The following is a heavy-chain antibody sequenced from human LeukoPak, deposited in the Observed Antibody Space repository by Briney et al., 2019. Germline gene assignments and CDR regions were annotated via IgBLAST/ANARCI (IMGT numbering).Heavy chain of an antibody. Sequence: SETLSLTCTVSGGSISSGGYYWSWIRQPPGKGLEWIGYIYYSGSTNYNPSLKSRVTISVDTSKNQFSLKLSSVAAADTAVYYCAREPYSSGPPSPDYGMDVWGQGTTVTVSS. CDR3: AREPYSSGPPSPDYGMDV. D-gene: IGHD6-19*01. J-gene: IGHJ6*02. CDR1: GGSISSGGYY. V-gene: IGHV4-61*08. CDR2: IYYSGST.